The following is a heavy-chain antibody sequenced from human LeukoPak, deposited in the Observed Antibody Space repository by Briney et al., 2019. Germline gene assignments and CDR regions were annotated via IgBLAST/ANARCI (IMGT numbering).Heavy chain of an antibody. CDR3: ASLTTVVTTGDY. V-gene: IGHV4-39*01. CDR1: GGSISSSSCY. J-gene: IGHJ4*02. Sequence: SETLSLTCTVPGGSISSSSCYWGWIRQPPGKGLEWIGSIYYSGSTYYNPSLKSRVTISVDTSKNQFSLKLSSVTAADTAVYYCASLTTVVTTGDYWGQGTLVTVSS. D-gene: IGHD4-23*01. CDR2: IYYSGST.